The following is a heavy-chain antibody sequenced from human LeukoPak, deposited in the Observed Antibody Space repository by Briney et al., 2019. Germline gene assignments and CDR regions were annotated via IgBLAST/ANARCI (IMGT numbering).Heavy chain of an antibody. V-gene: IGHV3-23*01. CDR3: AKDAGAVRYFDWLTPPLNYYYGMDV. CDR2: ISAGGGNT. D-gene: IGHD3-9*01. J-gene: IGHJ6*02. CDR1: GFTFSSYA. Sequence: PGGSLRLSCAASGFTFSSYAMSWVRQAPGKGLEWVSGISAGGGNTYYADSVKGRFTISRDNSKNTLYLQMNSLRAEDTAVYYCAKDAGAVRYFDWLTPPLNYYYGMDVWGQGTTVTVSS.